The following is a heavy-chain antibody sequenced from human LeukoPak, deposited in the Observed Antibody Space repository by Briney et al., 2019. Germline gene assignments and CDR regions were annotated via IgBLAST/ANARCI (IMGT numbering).Heavy chain of an antibody. D-gene: IGHD1-26*01. Sequence: PGGSLRLSCAASGFIVSSNYMSWVRQAPGKGLEWVSAISGSGGSTYYADSVKGRFTISRDNSKNTLYLQMNSLRAEDTAVYYCAKAASGSYTQIFDYWGQGTLVTVSS. CDR3: AKAASGSYTQIFDY. J-gene: IGHJ4*02. CDR2: ISGSGGST. V-gene: IGHV3-23*01. CDR1: GFIVSSNY.